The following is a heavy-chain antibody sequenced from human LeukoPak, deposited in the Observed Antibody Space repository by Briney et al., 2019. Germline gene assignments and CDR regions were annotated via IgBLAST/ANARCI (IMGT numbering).Heavy chain of an antibody. CDR2: INHSGST. CDR1: GGSFSGYY. V-gene: IGHV4-34*01. J-gene: IGHJ5*02. D-gene: IGHD2-2*01. Sequence: SETLSLTCAVYGGSFSGYYWSWIRQPPGKGLEWIGEINHSGSTNYNPSLKSRVTISVDTSKNQFSLKLSSVTAADTAVYYCARSYRVSGTAAMVWHRYNWFDPWGQGTLVTVSS. CDR3: ARSYRVSGTAAMVWHRYNWFDP.